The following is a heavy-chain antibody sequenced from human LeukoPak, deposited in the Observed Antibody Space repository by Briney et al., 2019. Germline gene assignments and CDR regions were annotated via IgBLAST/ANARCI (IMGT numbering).Heavy chain of an antibody. V-gene: IGHV1-2*02. CDR3: ARDQGLTYYPYYYYYMDV. D-gene: IGHD3-10*01. Sequence: GASVKVSCKASGYTFTGYYMHWVRQAPGQGLEWMGWINPNSGGTNYAQKFQGRVTMTRDTSISTAYMELSRLRSDDTAVYYCARDQGLTYYPYYYYYMDVWGKGTTVTVSS. CDR2: INPNSGGT. CDR1: GYTFTGYY. J-gene: IGHJ6*03.